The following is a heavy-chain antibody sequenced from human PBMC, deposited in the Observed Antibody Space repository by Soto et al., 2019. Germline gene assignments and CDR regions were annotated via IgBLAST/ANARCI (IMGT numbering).Heavy chain of an antibody. CDR1: GYTFTSYG. CDR3: ARDEGETVGATDY. Sequence: QVQLEQSGAEVKKPGASVKVSCKASGYTFTSYGLSWVRQAPGQGLEWMGWISAYNGKTNYAQKFQGRVTMTTDTSTSSAHMELRSLRPDDTAVYYCARDEGETVGATDYWGQGTLVTVSS. CDR2: ISAYNGKT. D-gene: IGHD1-26*01. J-gene: IGHJ4*02. V-gene: IGHV1-18*04.